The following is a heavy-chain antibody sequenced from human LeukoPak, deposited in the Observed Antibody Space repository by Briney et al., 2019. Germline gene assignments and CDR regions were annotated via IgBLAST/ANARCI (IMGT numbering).Heavy chain of an antibody. CDR3: ARQPEGTWFDP. V-gene: IGHV5-10-1*01. D-gene: IGHD1-1*01. J-gene: IGHJ5*02. CDR2: IDPSDSYT. Sequence: GESLKISCKGSGYSFTSNWISWVRQMPGKGLEWMGRIDPSDSYTNYSPSFQGHVTISADKSIRTAYLQWSSLKASDTAMYYCARQPEGTWFDPWGQGTLVTVPS. CDR1: GYSFTSNW.